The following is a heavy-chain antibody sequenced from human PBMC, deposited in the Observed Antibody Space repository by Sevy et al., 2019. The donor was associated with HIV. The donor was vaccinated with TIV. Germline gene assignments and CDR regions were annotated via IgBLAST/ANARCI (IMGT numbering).Heavy chain of an antibody. V-gene: IGHV3-30-3*01. D-gene: IGHD4-17*01. CDR1: GFAFTNYY. Sequence: GGSLRLSCAASGFAFTNYYVMHWVRQAPGKGLEWVALISYDGSDKYYADSVKGRFTISRDNFKNTLYLQMNSLTTEETAVYYCARPRANYVDHYFFYAMDVWGQGTTVTVSS. J-gene: IGHJ6*02. CDR3: ARPRANYVDHYFFYAMDV. CDR2: ISYDGSDK.